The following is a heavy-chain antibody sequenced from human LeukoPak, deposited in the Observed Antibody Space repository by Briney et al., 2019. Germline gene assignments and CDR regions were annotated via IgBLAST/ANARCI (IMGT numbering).Heavy chain of an antibody. CDR1: GGSISSYY. CDR3: ARGTGPFDY. J-gene: IGHJ4*02. CDR2: IYYSGST. V-gene: IGHV4-59*12. D-gene: IGHD2-8*02. Sequence: SETLSLTCTVSGGSISSYYWSWIRQPPGKGLEWIGYIYYSGSTNYNPSLKSRVTISVDTSKNQFSLKLSSVTPEDTAVYYCARGTGPFDYWGQGTLVTVSS.